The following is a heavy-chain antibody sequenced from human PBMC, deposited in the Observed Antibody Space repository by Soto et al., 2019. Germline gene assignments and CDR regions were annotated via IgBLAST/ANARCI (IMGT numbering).Heavy chain of an antibody. V-gene: IGHV3-33*01. CDR3: ASSGARYDSSGSEIDY. Sequence: QVRLVESGGGVVQPGRSLRLSCAASGFTFSSYGMHWVRQAPGKGLEWVAVIWYDGSNKYYADSVKGRFTISRDNSKNPLYLQTNSLSAEDTDVYYCASSGARYDSSGSEIDYWGQGTLVTVSS. D-gene: IGHD3-22*01. CDR2: IWYDGSNK. J-gene: IGHJ4*02. CDR1: GFTFSSYG.